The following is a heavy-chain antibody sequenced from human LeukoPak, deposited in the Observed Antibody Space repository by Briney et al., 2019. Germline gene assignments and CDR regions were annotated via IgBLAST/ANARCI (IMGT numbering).Heavy chain of an antibody. D-gene: IGHD1-26*01. CDR2: ISSSSSYI. J-gene: IGHJ4*02. CDR3: ARDWGELFGSDY. Sequence: GGSLRLSCAASGFTFSSYSMNWVRQAPGKGLEWVSSISSSSSYIYYADSVKGRFTISRDNAKSSLYLQMNRLRAEETAVYYCARDWGELFGSDYWGQGTLVTVSS. V-gene: IGHV3-21*01. CDR1: GFTFSSYS.